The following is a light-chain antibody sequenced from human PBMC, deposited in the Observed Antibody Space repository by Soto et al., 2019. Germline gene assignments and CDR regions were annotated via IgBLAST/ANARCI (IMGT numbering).Light chain of an antibody. CDR3: QQYYTAQLT. CDR1: QSVGST. Sequence: EIVMTQSPATLSVSPGERATLSCRASQSVGSTLAWYQQRPRQPPKLLIYWASTRESGVPDRFSGSGSGTDFTLTISSLQAEDVAVYYCQQYYTAQLTFGPGTKVDIK. CDR2: WAS. V-gene: IGKV4-1*01. J-gene: IGKJ3*01.